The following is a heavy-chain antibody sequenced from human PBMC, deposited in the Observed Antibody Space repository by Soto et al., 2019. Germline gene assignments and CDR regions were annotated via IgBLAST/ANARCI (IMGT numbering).Heavy chain of an antibody. Sequence: GGSLRLSCAASGFTFSSYSMNWVRQAPGKGLEWVSYISSSSSTIYYADSVKGRFTISRDNAKNSLYLQMNSLRDEDTAVYYCARAYPDIAVAGTPGEIDYWGQGTLVTVSS. CDR3: ARAYPDIAVAGTPGEIDY. V-gene: IGHV3-48*02. CDR1: GFTFSSYS. D-gene: IGHD6-19*01. CDR2: ISSSSSTI. J-gene: IGHJ4*02.